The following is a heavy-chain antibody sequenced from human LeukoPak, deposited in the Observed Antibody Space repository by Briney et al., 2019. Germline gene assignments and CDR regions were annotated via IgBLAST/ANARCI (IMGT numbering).Heavy chain of an antibody. D-gene: IGHD3-9*01. CDR3: AKSALHYDILTGYYSYFDY. Sequence: PGGSLRLSCAASGFTFSSYATSWARQAPGKGLEWVPAISGSGGSTYYADSVKGRFTISRDNSKNTLYLQMNSLRAEDTAVYYCAKSALHYDILTGYYSYFDYWGQGTLVTVSS. J-gene: IGHJ4*02. V-gene: IGHV3-23*01. CDR2: ISGSGGST. CDR1: GFTFSSYA.